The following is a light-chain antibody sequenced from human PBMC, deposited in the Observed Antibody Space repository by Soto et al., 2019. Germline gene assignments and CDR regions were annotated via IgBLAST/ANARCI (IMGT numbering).Light chain of an antibody. J-gene: IGKJ4*01. CDR2: AAS. Sequence: GDRVTITCRASQGISSYLAWYQQKPGNAPKLLIYAASTLQSGVPSRFSGSGSGTEFTLTISSLQPEDFATYYCQQRNSYPLTFGGGTKVEIK. CDR3: QQRNSYPLT. V-gene: IGKV1-9*01. CDR1: QGISSY.